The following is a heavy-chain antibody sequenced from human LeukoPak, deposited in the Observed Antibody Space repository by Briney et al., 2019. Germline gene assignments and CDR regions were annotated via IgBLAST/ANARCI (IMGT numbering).Heavy chain of an antibody. J-gene: IGHJ2*01. V-gene: IGHV4-30-2*01. D-gene: IGHD4-17*01. Sequence: SQTLSLTCAVSGGSISSGGYSWSWIRQPPGKGLEWIGYIYHSGSTYYNPSLKSRVTISVDRSKNQFSLKLSSVTAADTAVYYCARGRRSDGDWERYFDLWGRGTLVTVSS. CDR3: ARGRRSDGDWERYFDL. CDR1: GGSISSGGYS. CDR2: IYHSGST.